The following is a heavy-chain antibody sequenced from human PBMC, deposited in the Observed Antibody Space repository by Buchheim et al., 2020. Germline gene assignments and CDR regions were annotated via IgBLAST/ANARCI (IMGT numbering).Heavy chain of an antibody. CDR1: GFTFDDYG. CDR2: INWNGGST. J-gene: IGHJ4*02. CDR3: ASFNDYVWGSYRSPFDY. D-gene: IGHD3-16*02. V-gene: IGHV3-20*04. Sequence: EVQLVESGGGVVRPGGSLRLSCAASGFTFDDYGMSWVRQAPGKGLEWVSGINWNGGSTGYADSVKGRVTIFRDNAKNSLYLQMNSLRAEDTALYYCASFNDYVWGSYRSPFDYWGQGTL.